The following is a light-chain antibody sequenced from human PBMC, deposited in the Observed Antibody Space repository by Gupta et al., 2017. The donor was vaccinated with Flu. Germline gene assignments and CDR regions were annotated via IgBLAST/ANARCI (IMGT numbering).Light chain of an antibody. Sequence: DIQMTQSPSSLSASVGDRVTITCRASQSSSNYLNWYQQKPGKAPNLLIYAASSLQSGVPSRFSGSGSGTDFTLTIRSLQPEDFAIYYCQQTYRTPITFGQGTRLETK. CDR3: QQTYRTPIT. CDR1: QSSSNY. J-gene: IGKJ5*01. CDR2: AAS. V-gene: IGKV1-39*01.